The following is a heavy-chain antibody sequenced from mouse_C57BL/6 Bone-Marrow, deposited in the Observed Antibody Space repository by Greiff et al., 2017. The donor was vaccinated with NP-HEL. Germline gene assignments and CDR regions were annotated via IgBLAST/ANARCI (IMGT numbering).Heavy chain of an antibody. CDR1: GFTFSSYA. D-gene: IGHD2-4*01. J-gene: IGHJ2*01. V-gene: IGHV5-4*03. Sequence: EVKLMESGGGLVKPGASLKLSCAASGFTFSSYAMSWVRQTPEQRLEWVATISDGGSYTYYPDNVKGRFTISRDKAKNNLSRQISHLKAEDTAVYYCARDRGELRDWGKGTTLTVSS. CDR3: ARDRGELRD. CDR2: ISDGGSYT.